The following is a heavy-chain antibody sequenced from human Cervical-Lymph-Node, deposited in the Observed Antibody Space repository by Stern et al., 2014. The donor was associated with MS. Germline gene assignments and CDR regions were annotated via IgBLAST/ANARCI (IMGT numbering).Heavy chain of an antibody. J-gene: IGHJ4*02. Sequence: QLVQSGGAVVQPGRSLRLSCAASGFTFSSYGMHWVRQAPGKGLEWVTVISYDGNHKYYAASVKGRFTSSRDNSKNTLHLQMNSVTPDDTAIYYCARDYEDTSMLFDHWGQGTLVTVSS. CDR2: ISYDGNHK. V-gene: IGHV3-30*03. CDR3: ARDYEDTSMLFDH. D-gene: IGHD2-8*01. CDR1: GFTFSSYG.